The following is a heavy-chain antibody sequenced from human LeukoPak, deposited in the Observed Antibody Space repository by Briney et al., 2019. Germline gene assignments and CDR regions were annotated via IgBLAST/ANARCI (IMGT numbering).Heavy chain of an antibody. CDR3: VRALGYCSSGSCYYYDY. Sequence: GESLKISCKGSGYRFSSYWSGWVRQMPGKGLEWMGIIYPGDSETRCSPSFQGQVTISADKSISTAYLQWSSLKASDTAMYYCVRALGYCSSGSCYYYDYWGQGTLVTVSS. V-gene: IGHV5-51*01. CDR1: GYRFSSYW. CDR2: IYPGDSET. D-gene: IGHD2-15*01. J-gene: IGHJ4*02.